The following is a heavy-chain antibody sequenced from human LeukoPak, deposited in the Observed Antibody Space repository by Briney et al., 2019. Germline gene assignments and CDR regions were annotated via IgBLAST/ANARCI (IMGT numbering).Heavy chain of an antibody. CDR3: ARGKIAAAALFDY. V-gene: IGHV4-59*01. J-gene: IGHJ4*02. D-gene: IGHD6-13*01. CDR1: GGSISSYY. Sequence: SETLSLTCTVSGGSISSYYWSWIRQSPGKGLEWIGYIYSSGSTYYNPSLKSRVTISVDTSKNQFSLKVSSVTAADTAVYYCARGKIAAAALFDYWGQGTLVTVSS. CDR2: IYSSGST.